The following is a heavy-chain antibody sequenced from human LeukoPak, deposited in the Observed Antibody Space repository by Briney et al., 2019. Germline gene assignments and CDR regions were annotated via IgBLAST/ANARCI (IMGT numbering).Heavy chain of an antibody. D-gene: IGHD5-18*01. V-gene: IGHV3-64D*06. CDR1: GFTFSSYA. CDR3: VKVDTATAFDY. CDR2: ISSNGGST. J-gene: IGHJ4*02. Sequence: GGSLGLSCSASGFTFSSYAMHWVRQAPGKGLEYVSAISSNGGSTYYADSVKGRFTISRDNSKNTLYLQMSSLRAEDTAVYYCVKVDTATAFDYWGQGTLVTVSS.